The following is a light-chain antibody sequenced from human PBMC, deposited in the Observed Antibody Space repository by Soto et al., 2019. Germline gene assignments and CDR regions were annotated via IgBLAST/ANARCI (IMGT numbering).Light chain of an antibody. CDR2: DAS. V-gene: IGKV3-11*01. Sequence: EIVLTQSPATLSLSPGESATLSCRASQSVSSYLAWYQHKPGQAPRLLIYDASNRATGIPARFSGSGSGTDFTLTISSLEPEDFAVYYCQQRSNWVLTFGGGTKVEIK. J-gene: IGKJ4*01. CDR1: QSVSSY. CDR3: QQRSNWVLT.